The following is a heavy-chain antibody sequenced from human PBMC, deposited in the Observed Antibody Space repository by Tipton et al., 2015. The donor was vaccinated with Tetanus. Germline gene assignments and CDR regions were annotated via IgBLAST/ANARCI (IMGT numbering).Heavy chain of an antibody. CDR1: GFTFGNYG. CDR3: TRVRGAPTVTQRDYYYVNV. J-gene: IGHJ6*03. Sequence: SLRLSCAASGFTFGNYGMHWVRQAPGKGLIWVSRINSDGSSTSYADSVKGRFTISRDNAKNTLYLQMSSLRAEDTAVYYCTRVRGAPTVTQRDYYYVNVWGKGTTVTVSS. V-gene: IGHV3-74*01. CDR2: INSDGSST. D-gene: IGHD4-11*01.